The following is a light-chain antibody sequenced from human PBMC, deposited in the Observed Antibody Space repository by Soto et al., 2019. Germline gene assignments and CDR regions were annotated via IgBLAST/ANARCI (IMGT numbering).Light chain of an antibody. CDR1: QSVSSSY. CDR3: QQYDSSPA. J-gene: IGKJ3*01. V-gene: IGKV3-20*01. Sequence: EIVLTQSPGTLSLSPGERATLSCRASQSVSSSYLAWYQQRPGQAPRLIIYGASSRAAGIPDRFSGSGSGTDFALTIARLEHEDVVVYYCQQYDSSPAFGPGTKVDIK. CDR2: GAS.